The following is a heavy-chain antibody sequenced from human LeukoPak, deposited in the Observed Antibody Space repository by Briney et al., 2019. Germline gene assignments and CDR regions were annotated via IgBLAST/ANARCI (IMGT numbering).Heavy chain of an antibody. CDR1: GESFSGYY. J-gene: IGHJ4*02. CDR2: IIDTGST. V-gene: IGHV4-34*12. Sequence: SETLSLTCVVYGESFSGYYWTWVRQPPGKGLEWIGEIIDTGSTKYNSSLKSRVTISVDTSKNEFSLNLTSVTAADTAIYYCARGLASGYPPIPFDYWGQGTLVTVSS. D-gene: IGHD3-3*01. CDR3: ARGLASGYPPIPFDY.